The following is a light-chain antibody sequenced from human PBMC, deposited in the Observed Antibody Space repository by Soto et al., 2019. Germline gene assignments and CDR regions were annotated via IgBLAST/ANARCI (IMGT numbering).Light chain of an antibody. CDR2: GAS. CDR1: QSVSSNY. J-gene: IGKJ1*01. V-gene: IGKV3-20*01. CDR3: LQDYNYPRT. Sequence: EIVLTQSPDTVSLSPGETATLSCRASQSVSSNYLAWYQQKPGQAPRLLIYGASSRATGIPDRFSGSGSGTDFTLTITRLEPEDFATYYCLQDYNYPRTFGQGTKVEVK.